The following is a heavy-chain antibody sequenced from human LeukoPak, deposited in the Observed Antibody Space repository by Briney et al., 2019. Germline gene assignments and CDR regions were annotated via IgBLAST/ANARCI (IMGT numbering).Heavy chain of an antibody. CDR3: AREDARSSTSCYTNNWFDP. CDR2: IYYSGST. Sequence: SETLSLTCTASGGSISSYYWSWIRQPPGKGLEWIRYIYYSGSTSHNPSLKSRVTISVDTSENQFSLKLSSVTAADTAVYYCAREDARSSTSCYTNNWFDPWGQGILVTVSS. CDR1: GGSISSYY. D-gene: IGHD2-2*01. J-gene: IGHJ5*02. V-gene: IGHV4-59*01.